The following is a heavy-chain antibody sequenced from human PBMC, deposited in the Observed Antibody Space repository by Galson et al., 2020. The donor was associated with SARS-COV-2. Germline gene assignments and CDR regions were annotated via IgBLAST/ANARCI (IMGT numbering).Heavy chain of an antibody. CDR3: ARVGSSSAVNYYYYYMDV. D-gene: IGHD6-6*01. CDR1: GFTFSGYS. J-gene: IGHJ6*03. V-gene: IGHV3-21*01. CDR2: ISSSSSYI. Sequence: GGSLRLSCAASGFTFSGYSMSWVRQAPGKGLEWVSSISSSSSYIYYADSAKGRFTISRDNAKNSLYLQMNSLRADDTAVYYCARVGSSSAVNYYYYYMDVWGKGTTVTVSS.